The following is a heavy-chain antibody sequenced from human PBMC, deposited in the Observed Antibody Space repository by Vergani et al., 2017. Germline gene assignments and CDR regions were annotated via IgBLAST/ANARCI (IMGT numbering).Heavy chain of an antibody. J-gene: IGHJ6*03. CDR3: ARGRGQLVQYYYYMDV. V-gene: IGHV4-34*01. CDR2: INHSGST. D-gene: IGHD6-6*01. CDR1: GGSFSGYY. Sequence: QVQLQQWGAGLLKPSETLSLTCAVYGGSFSGYYWSWIRQPPGKGLEWIGEINHSGSTNYNPSLKSRVTISVDTSKNQFSLKLSSVTAADTAVYDCARGRGQLVQYYYYMDVWGKGTTVTVSS.